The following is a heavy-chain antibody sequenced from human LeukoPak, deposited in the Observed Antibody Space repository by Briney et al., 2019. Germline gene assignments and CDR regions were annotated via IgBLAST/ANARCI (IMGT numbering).Heavy chain of an antibody. J-gene: IGHJ4*02. CDR3: ARADYHESTVRGRYFDC. V-gene: IGHV4-4*07. D-gene: IGHD3-22*01. CDR2: IYTTGST. Sequence: PSETLSLTCTVSDGSISTYYWSWIRQPAGKGLEWIGRIYTTGSTNYNPSLKSRVTMSVDTSKNQFSLKVNSVTAADTAVYYCARADYHESTVRGRYFDCWGQGTLVTVSS. CDR1: DGSISTYY.